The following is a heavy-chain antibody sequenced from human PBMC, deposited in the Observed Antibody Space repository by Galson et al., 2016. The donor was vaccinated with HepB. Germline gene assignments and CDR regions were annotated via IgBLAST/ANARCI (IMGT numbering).Heavy chain of an antibody. J-gene: IGHJ4*02. Sequence: QSGAEVKKPGESLKISCKGSGYSFTTHWIAWVRQMPGKGLEWMGIIYPADSDTRYSPSFQGQVTISADNSISTTYLQWSSLKASGTAMYYCARGLEYSSSKYGLGYWGPGTLVTVSS. V-gene: IGHV5-51*01. D-gene: IGHD4-11*01. CDR2: IYPADSDT. CDR1: GYSFTTHW. CDR3: ARGLEYSSSKYGLGY.